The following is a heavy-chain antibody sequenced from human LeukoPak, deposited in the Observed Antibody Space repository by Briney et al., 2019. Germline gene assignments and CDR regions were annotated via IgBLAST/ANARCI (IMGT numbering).Heavy chain of an antibody. CDR2: IYYSGST. J-gene: IGHJ3*02. V-gene: IGHV4-59*01. CDR1: GGSISSYY. D-gene: IGHD3-3*01. Sequence: PSETLSLTCTVSGGSISSYYWSWIRQPPGKGLEWIGYIYYSGSTNYNPSLKSRVTISVDTSKNQFSLKLSSVTAADTAVYYCARSRITIFGVAFDAFDIWGQGTMVTVSS. CDR3: ARSRITIFGVAFDAFDI.